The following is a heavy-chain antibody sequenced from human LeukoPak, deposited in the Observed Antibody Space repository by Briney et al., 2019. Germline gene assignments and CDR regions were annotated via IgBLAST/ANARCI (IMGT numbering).Heavy chain of an antibody. Sequence: TSETLSLTCTVSGGFISNYYWSWLRQPPEKGREGIGHIYSTGSTTYSPSLKSRVIMSADTSMNQFSLKVTSVTAADTAVYYCARHRSEGSYPLDSWGQGALVTVSS. V-gene: IGHV4-59*08. J-gene: IGHJ4*02. CDR1: GGFISNYY. CDR3: ARHRSEGSYPLDS. CDR2: IYSTGST.